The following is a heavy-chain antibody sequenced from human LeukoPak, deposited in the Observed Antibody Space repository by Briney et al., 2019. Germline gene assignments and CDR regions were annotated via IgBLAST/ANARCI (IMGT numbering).Heavy chain of an antibody. CDR1: DGSISDYY. CDR2: IYTSGST. V-gene: IGHV4-4*07. Sequence: SETLSLTCTVFDGSISDYYWSWIRQPAGKGLEWIGRIYTSGSTNYYPSLKSRVTMSIDTSKSQFSLKLSSVTAADTAVYYCARGRTIFGVVYYFDYWGRGTLVTVSS. J-gene: IGHJ4*02. D-gene: IGHD3-3*01. CDR3: ARGRTIFGVVYYFDY.